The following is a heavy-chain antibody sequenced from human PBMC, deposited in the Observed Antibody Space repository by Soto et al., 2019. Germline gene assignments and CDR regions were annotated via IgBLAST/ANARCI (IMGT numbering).Heavy chain of an antibody. V-gene: IGHV3-23*01. D-gene: IGHD4-17*01. CDR3: AKTPTVTTIFLLDY. CDR2: ISGSGGST. CDR1: GFTFSSYA. Sequence: GGSLRLSCAASGFTFSSYAMSWVRQAPGKGLEWVSAISGSGGSTYYADSVKGRFTISRDNSKNTLYLQMNSLRAEDTAVYYCAKTPTVTTIFLLDYWGQGTLVTVSS. J-gene: IGHJ4*02.